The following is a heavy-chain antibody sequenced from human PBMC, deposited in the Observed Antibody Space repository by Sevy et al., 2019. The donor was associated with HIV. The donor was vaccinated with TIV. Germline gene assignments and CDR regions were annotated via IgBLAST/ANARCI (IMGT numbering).Heavy chain of an antibody. CDR3: ARLSRGVAVAEGLDY. D-gene: IGHD6-19*01. Sequence: KQSQTLSLTCTVSGGSVSSGSYYWSWIRQPPGKGLEWIGYIYYSGSTNYNPSLKRRVTISVETSKNQFSLKLSSVTAADTAVYYCARLSRGVAVAEGLDYWGQGTLVTVSS. J-gene: IGHJ4*02. CDR1: GGSVSSGSYY. CDR2: IYYSGST. V-gene: IGHV4-61*01.